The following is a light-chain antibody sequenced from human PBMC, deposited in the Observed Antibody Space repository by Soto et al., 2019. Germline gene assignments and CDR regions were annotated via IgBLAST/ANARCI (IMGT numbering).Light chain of an antibody. Sequence: VLTQSPASASLSQRARATLPFRADQSVSDYVGWYQQKPGQAPRLLIYGASTRATGIPARFSGSGSGTEFTLTISSLQSEDFAVYYCQQYNDLPTFGQGTKADI. CDR2: GAS. CDR3: QQYNDLPT. CDR1: QSVSDY. J-gene: IGKJ1*01. V-gene: IGKV3-15*01.